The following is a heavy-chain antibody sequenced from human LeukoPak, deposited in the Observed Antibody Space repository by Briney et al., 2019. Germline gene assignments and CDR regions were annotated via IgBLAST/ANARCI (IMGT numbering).Heavy chain of an antibody. CDR2: IKQDGSEK. CDR1: GFTFISYN. CDR3: ARDPYGDYGRT. J-gene: IGHJ5*02. V-gene: IGHV3-7*03. D-gene: IGHD4-17*01. Sequence: GGSLRLSCAASGFTFISYNMNWVRQAPGKGLEWVANIKQDGSEKYYVDSVKGRFTISRDNAKNSLYLQMNSLRSEDTAVYYCARDPYGDYGRTWGQGTLVTVSS.